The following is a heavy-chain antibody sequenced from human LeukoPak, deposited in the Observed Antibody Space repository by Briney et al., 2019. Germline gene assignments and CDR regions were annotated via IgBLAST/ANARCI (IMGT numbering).Heavy chain of an antibody. CDR3: AREGAARFIIYYYYMDV. CDR2: IYTSGST. J-gene: IGHJ6*03. CDR1: GGSISSYY. D-gene: IGHD6-6*01. Sequence: SETLSLTCTVSGGSISSYYWSWIRQPAGKGLEWIGRIYTSGSTNYNPSLKSRVTISVDTSKNQFSLKLSSVTAADTAVYYCAREGAARFIIYYYYMDVWGKGTTVTVSS. V-gene: IGHV4-4*07.